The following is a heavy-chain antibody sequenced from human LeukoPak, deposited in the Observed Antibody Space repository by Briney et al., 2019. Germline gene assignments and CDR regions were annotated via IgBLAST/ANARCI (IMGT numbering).Heavy chain of an antibody. CDR1: GYTFTSYG. V-gene: IGHV1-18*01. CDR3: ARSLRGSYSSDY. CDR2: ISAYNGNT. Sequence: ASVKVSCKASGYTFTSYGISWVRQAPGQGLEWMGWISAYNGNTNYAQKLQGRVTITADKSTSTAYMELSSLRSEDTAVYYCARSLRGSYSSDYWGQGTLVTVSS. D-gene: IGHD1-26*01. J-gene: IGHJ4*02.